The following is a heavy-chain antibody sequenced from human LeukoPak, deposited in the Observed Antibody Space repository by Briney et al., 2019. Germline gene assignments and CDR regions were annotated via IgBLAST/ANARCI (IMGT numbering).Heavy chain of an antibody. V-gene: IGHV3-7*01. CDR2: IKQDGSEK. CDR3: ARESRGYSGYDFGYYYYYMDV. D-gene: IGHD5-12*01. CDR1: GFTFSSYW. J-gene: IGHJ6*03. Sequence: GGSLRLSCAASGFTFSSYWMSWVRQAPGKGLEWVANIKQDGSEKYYVDSVKGRFTISRDNAKNSLYLQMNSLRAEDTAVYYCARESRGYSGYDFGYYYYYMDVWGKGTTVTISS.